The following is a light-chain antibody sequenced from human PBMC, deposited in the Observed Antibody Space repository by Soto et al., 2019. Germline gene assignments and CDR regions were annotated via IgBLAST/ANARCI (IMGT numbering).Light chain of an antibody. Sequence: QSVLAQPASVSGSPGQSIAISCTGTTSDVGGYNYVSWYQQHPGKVPKLLIHEVSNRPSGVSNRFSGSKPGNTASLTISGLQAEDEADYYCLSKTSTISYVFGTGTQVTVL. CDR3: LSKTSTISYV. V-gene: IGLV2-14*01. J-gene: IGLJ1*01. CDR1: TSDVGGYNY. CDR2: EVS.